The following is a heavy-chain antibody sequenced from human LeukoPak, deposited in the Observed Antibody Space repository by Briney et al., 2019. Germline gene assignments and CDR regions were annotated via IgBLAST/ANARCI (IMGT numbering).Heavy chain of an antibody. CDR1: GFTFSSYG. CDR2: IRYDGSNK. Sequence: GGSLRLSCAASGFTFSSYGMHWVRQAPGKGLEWVAFIRYDGSNKYYADSVKGRFTISRDNSKNTLYLQMNSLRAEDTAVYYCAVTWGRSGGAFDIWGQGTMVTVSS. D-gene: IGHD2-15*01. V-gene: IGHV3-30*02. CDR3: AVTWGRSGGAFDI. J-gene: IGHJ3*02.